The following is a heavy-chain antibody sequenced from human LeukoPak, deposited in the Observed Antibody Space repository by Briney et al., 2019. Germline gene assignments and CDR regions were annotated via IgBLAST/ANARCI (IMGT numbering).Heavy chain of an antibody. CDR3: ARSPGAEDYFDY. J-gene: IGHJ4*02. D-gene: IGHD1-1*01. Sequence: GGSLRLSCAASGFTFSSYSMNWVRQAPGKGLEWVSSISSTSRYIHYADSVKGRFTISRDNAKNSLYLQMNSLRAEDTAEYYCARSPGAEDYFDYWGQGTLVTVSS. CDR1: GFTFSSYS. V-gene: IGHV3-21*01. CDR2: ISSTSRYI.